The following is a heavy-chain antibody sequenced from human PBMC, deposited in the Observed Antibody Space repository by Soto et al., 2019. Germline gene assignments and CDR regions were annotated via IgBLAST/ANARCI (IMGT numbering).Heavy chain of an antibody. CDR1: GFTFSDYA. CDR3: AKDAVPYNGKWDWFDP. D-gene: IGHD1-20*01. V-gene: IGHV3-23*01. CDR2: IGGVGTDR. J-gene: IGHJ5*02. Sequence: DVQLLESGGGLVQPGGSLRLSCAASGFTFSDYAMTWVRQAPGKGPEWVSGIGGVGTDRYYADSVKGRFTISRDNSKNRLFLQMSSLRSADTAVYYCAKDAVPYNGKWDWFDPWGQGTLVTVSS.